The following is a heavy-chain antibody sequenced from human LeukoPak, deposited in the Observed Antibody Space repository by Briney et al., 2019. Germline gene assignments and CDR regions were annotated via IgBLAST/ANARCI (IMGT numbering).Heavy chain of an antibody. D-gene: IGHD6-19*01. CDR2: MYHSGNT. V-gene: IGHV4-4*02. Sequence: SETLSLTCAVSGGSISSNNWWSWVRQPPGKGLEWIGEMYHSGNTNYNPSLKSRAAISVDKSKNQLSLKLSSVTAADTAVYYCARQRSSGWYGGGTLDYWGQGTLVTVSS. CDR1: GGSISSNNW. CDR3: ARQRSSGWYGGGTLDY. J-gene: IGHJ4*02.